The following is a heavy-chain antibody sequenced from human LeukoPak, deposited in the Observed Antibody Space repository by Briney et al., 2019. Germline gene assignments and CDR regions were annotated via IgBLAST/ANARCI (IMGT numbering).Heavy chain of an antibody. V-gene: IGHV4-34*01. CDR3: ARHVHHSSGFEYYFDY. Sequence: SETLSLTCAVYGGSFSGYYWSWIRQPPGKGLEWIGEINHSGSTYYNPSLKSRITMSVDTSKSQFSLNLSSVTAADTAVYYCARHVHHSSGFEYYFDYWGQGTLVTVSS. D-gene: IGHD3-22*01. CDR2: INHSGST. CDR1: GGSFSGYY. J-gene: IGHJ4*02.